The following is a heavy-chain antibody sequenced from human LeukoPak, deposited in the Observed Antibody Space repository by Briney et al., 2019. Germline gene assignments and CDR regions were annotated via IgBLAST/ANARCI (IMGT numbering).Heavy chain of an antibody. CDR2: IRYDGSNK. CDR1: GLTFSTYG. CDR3: AKDGLGRAHPKFDY. J-gene: IGHJ4*02. D-gene: IGHD3/OR15-3a*01. V-gene: IGHV3-30*02. Sequence: SGGSLRLSCAASGLTFSTYGMHWVRQAPGKGLEWVAFIRYDGSNKYYADSVKGRFTISRDNSKNTLYLQMNSLRAEDTAVYYCAKDGLGRAHPKFDYWGQGTLVTVSS.